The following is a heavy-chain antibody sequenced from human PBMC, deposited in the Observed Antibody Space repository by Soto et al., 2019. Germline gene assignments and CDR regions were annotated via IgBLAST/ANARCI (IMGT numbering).Heavy chain of an antibody. CDR1: GYTFNTYG. Sequence: QVRLVQSGAEVKKPGASVKFSCKASGYTFNTYGIPWVRQAPGQGLEWLGWVSANNGHTNYAQKFQGRVTVTTDTPTSTGSIELRSLRSDDTAVYYGARDIEAVTEEYHDYYAMDVWGQGTTVTVSS. CDR2: VSANNGHT. D-gene: IGHD4-4*01. V-gene: IGHV1-18*01. CDR3: ARDIEAVTEEYHDYYAMDV. J-gene: IGHJ6*02.